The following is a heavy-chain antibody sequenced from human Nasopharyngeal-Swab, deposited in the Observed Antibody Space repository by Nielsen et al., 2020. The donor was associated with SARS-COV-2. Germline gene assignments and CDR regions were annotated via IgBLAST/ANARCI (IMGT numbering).Heavy chain of an antibody. CDR3: ASLRWGDY. Sequence: GESLKLSCAASGFTVSSNYMSWVRQAPGKGLEWVSVFYSDGSTFYADSVKGRFTISRDNSKNTLYLQMDSLRAEDTAVYYCASLRWGDYWGQGTLVTVSS. D-gene: IGHD3-16*01. CDR1: GFTVSSNY. J-gene: IGHJ4*02. V-gene: IGHV3-66*01. CDR2: FYSDGST.